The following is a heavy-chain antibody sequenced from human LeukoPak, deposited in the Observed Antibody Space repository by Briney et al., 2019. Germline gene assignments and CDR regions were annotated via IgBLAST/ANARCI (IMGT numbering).Heavy chain of an antibody. D-gene: IGHD2-2*01. Sequence: GGSLRLSCAASGFTFDDYAMHWVRQAPGKGREWGSGISWNSGSIGYADSVKGRFTISRDNAKNSLYLQMNSLRAGDTALYYCAKDFIRGCSSTSSPPSFDPWGQGTLVTVSS. CDR2: ISWNSGSI. CDR3: AKDFIRGCSSTSSPPSFDP. V-gene: IGHV3-9*01. CDR1: GFTFDDYA. J-gene: IGHJ5*02.